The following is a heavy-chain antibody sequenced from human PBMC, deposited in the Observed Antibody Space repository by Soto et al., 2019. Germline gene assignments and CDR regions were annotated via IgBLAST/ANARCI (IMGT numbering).Heavy chain of an antibody. V-gene: IGHV4-30-2*01. J-gene: IGHJ4*02. Sequence: QLQLQESGSGLVKPSQTLSLTRAVSGGSICSGGYSWSWIRQPPGKGLEWIGYIYHSGSTYYNPSLKSRVTISADRSKNQFSLKLSSVPAADTAVYYCAAGGGLPRYYWGQGTLVTVSS. CDR3: AAGGGLPRYY. D-gene: IGHD5-12*01. CDR1: GGSICSGGYS. CDR2: IYHSGST.